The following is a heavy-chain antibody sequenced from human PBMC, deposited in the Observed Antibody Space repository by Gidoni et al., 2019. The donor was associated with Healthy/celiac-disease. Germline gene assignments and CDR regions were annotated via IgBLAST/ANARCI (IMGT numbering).Heavy chain of an antibody. CDR3: TRDPTADYEDY. D-gene: IGHD4-17*01. CDR1: GFTFGDYA. Sequence: EVQLVASGGGLVTQGRSLRLSCTASGFTFGDYAMSWFRQAPGKGLGWVGVIRSKADGVTTEYAASVKARFTISRDDSKSIAYLQRNSLKTEDTAVYYCTRDPTADYEDYWGQGTLVTVSS. V-gene: IGHV3-49*05. CDR2: IRSKADGVTT. J-gene: IGHJ4*02.